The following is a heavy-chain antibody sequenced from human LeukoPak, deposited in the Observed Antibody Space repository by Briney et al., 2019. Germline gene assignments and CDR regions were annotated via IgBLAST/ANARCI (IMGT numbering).Heavy chain of an antibody. CDR2: ISYDGSNK. Sequence: GRSLRLSCAASGFTFSSYGMHWVRQAPGKGLEWVAGISYDGSNKYYADSVKGRFTISRDNSKNTLYLQMNSLRAEDTAVYYCGKGGVVPAVFDYWGQGTLVTVSS. V-gene: IGHV3-30*18. J-gene: IGHJ4*02. D-gene: IGHD2-2*01. CDR3: GKGGVVPAVFDY. CDR1: GFTFSSYG.